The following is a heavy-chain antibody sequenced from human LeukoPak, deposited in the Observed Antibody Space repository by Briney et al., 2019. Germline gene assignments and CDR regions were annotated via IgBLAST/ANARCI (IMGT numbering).Heavy chain of an antibody. Sequence: EPSVKVSCKASGGTFSSYAISWVRQAPGQGLEWMGGIIPIFGTANYAEKFQGRVTITTDESMSTAYMELSSLRSDDTAVYYCARDHYYDSSGYADYWGQGTLVTVSS. J-gene: IGHJ4*02. CDR2: IIPIFGTA. CDR1: GGTFSSYA. D-gene: IGHD3-22*01. CDR3: ARDHYYDSSGYADY. V-gene: IGHV1-69*05.